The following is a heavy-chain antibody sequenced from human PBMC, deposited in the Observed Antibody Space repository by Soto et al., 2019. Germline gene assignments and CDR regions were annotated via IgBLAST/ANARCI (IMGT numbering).Heavy chain of an antibody. CDR2: INPDNGNT. V-gene: IGHV1-3*01. D-gene: IGHD2-15*01. J-gene: IGHJ5*02. CDR1: GYTFTRYT. CDR3: ARGIATGQLDP. Sequence: GASVKVSCKASGYTFTRYTMNWVRQAPGQRLEWMGWINPDNGNTKSSQKFQDRVIITRDTSASTAYMDLSSLRSEDTAVYYCARGIATGQLDPWGQGTLVTVPQ.